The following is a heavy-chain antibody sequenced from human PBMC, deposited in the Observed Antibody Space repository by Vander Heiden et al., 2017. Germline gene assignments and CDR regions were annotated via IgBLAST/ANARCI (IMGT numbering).Heavy chain of an antibody. CDR2: IYYSGNT. V-gene: IGHV4-39*01. D-gene: IGHD3-22*01. CDR3: ARPYDTRRIDAFDI. CDR1: IGSISGSSYY. J-gene: IGHJ3*02. Sequence: QLQVQESGPGLVKPSETLSLTCTVPIGSISGSSYYWAWIRKPPGKGLEWIGSIYYSGNTYYNPSLKSRVTISVDTSKNQFSLKLDSVSAADTAVYYCARPYDTRRIDAFDIWDQGTMVTVSS.